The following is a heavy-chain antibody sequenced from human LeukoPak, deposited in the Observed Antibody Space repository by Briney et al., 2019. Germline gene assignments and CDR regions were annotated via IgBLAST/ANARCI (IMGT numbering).Heavy chain of an antibody. CDR1: GYTFSSYW. CDR2: INTDGSST. D-gene: IGHD3-10*01. J-gene: IGHJ4*02. Sequence: GGSLRLSCAASGYTFSSYWMHWVRQAPGKGLVWVSRINTDGSSTSYADSVKGRFTISRDNAKNTLYLQMNSLRAEDTAVYYCARLLYYGSGSYEDYWGQGTLVTVSS. V-gene: IGHV3-74*01. CDR3: ARLLYYGSGSYEDY.